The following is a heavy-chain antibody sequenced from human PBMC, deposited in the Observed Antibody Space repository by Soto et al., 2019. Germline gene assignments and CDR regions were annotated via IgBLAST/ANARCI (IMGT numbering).Heavy chain of an antibody. D-gene: IGHD3-10*01. J-gene: IGHJ4*02. V-gene: IGHV4-39*01. Sequence: QLQLQESGPGLVKPSETLSLTCTVSGGSISSSSYYWGWIRQPPGKGLEWIGSIYYSGSTYYNPSLKSRVTISVDTSKNQFSLKLSSVTAADTAVYYCARHMPRRDYYGSGSPPDYWGQGTLVTVSS. CDR2: IYYSGST. CDR1: GGSISSSSYY. CDR3: ARHMPRRDYYGSGSPPDY.